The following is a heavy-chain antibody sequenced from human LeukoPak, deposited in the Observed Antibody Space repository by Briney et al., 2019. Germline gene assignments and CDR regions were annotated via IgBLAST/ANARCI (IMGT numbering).Heavy chain of an antibody. J-gene: IGHJ3*02. CDR2: IIPIFGTA. Sequence: SVKVSCKASGGTFSSYAISWVRQAPGQGLEWIGGIIPIFGTANYAQKFQGRVTITADESTSTAYMELSSLRSEDTAVYYCARGWGSGRGGGTNDAFDIWGQGTMVTVSS. CDR1: GGTFSSYA. CDR3: ARGWGSGRGGGTNDAFDI. D-gene: IGHD3-10*01. V-gene: IGHV1-69*01.